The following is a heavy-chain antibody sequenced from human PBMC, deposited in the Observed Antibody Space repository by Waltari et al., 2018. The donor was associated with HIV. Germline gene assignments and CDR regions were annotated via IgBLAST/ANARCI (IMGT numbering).Heavy chain of an antibody. CDR1: GYIFTTYS. CDR3: TRNNKGPVDY. J-gene: IGHJ4*02. CDR2: INTNPGTP. Sequence: QVQLVQSGSELKKPGASVKISCKASGYIFTTYSINWVRQAPGQGLEWMGWINTNPGTPTYAQGFTGRFVFSLDTSVSTAYLQINSLKAADTAVYYCTRNNKGPVDYWGQGTPVTVSS. D-gene: IGHD1-1*01. V-gene: IGHV7-4-1*02.